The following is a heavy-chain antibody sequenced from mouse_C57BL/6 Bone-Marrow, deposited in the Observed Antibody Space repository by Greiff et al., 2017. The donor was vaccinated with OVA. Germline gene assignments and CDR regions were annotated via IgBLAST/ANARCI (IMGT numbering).Heavy chain of an antibody. CDR2: IWWDDDK. Sequence: QVTLKVSGPGILQPSQTLSLTCSFSGFSLSTFGMGVGWIPQPSGKGLEWLAHIWWDDDKYYNPALKSRLTISNDTSKNQVLLKIANVDTADTATYYCALITTVYYYAMDYWGQGTSVTVSS. CDR1: GFSLSTFGMG. D-gene: IGHD1-1*01. J-gene: IGHJ4*01. CDR3: ALITTVYYYAMDY. V-gene: IGHV8-8*01.